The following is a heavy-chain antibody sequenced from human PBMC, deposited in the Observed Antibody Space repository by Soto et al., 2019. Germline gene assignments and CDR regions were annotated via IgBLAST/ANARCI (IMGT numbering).Heavy chain of an antibody. D-gene: IGHD1-26*01. V-gene: IGHV1-69*06. J-gene: IGHJ4*02. CDR3: ARSPPNFGSGSYYHFDFDY. Sequence: RASVKVSCKASGGTLSSYAISRVRQAPGQGLEWMGGIIPTFGTANYAQKFQGRVTITADKPTSTAYMELSSLRSEDTAVYYCARSPPNFGSGSYYHFDFDYWGQGTLVTVSS. CDR1: GGTLSSYA. CDR2: IIPTFGTA.